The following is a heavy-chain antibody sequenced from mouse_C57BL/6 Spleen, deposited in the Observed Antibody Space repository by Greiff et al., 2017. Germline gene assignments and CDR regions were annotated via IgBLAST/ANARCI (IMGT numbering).Heavy chain of an antibody. CDR1: GYTFTSYW. J-gene: IGHJ4*01. Sequence: QVQLQQPGAELVRPGSSVKLSCKASGYTFTSYWMHWVKQRPIQGLEWIGNIDPSDSETHYNQKFKDKATLTVDKSSSTAYMQLSSLTSADSAVYYCANGLLPFYAMDYWGQGTSVTVSS. CDR2: IDPSDSET. CDR3: ANGLLPFYAMDY. D-gene: IGHD2-3*01. V-gene: IGHV1-52*01.